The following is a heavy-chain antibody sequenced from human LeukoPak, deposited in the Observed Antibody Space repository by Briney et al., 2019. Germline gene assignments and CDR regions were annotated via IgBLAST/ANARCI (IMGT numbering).Heavy chain of an antibody. CDR3: ARVFGELNYGMDV. J-gene: IGHJ6*02. Sequence: SQTLSLTCTVSGGSISSGGYYWSWIRQHPGKGLEWIGYIYYSGSTYYNPSLKSRVTISVDTSKNQFSLKLSSVTAADTAVYYCARVFGELNYGMDVWGQGTTVTVSS. CDR2: IYYSGST. V-gene: IGHV4-31*03. D-gene: IGHD3-10*02. CDR1: GGSISSGGYY.